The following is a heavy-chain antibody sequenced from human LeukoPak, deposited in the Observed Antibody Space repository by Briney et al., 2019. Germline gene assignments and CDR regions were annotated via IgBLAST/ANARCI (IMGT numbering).Heavy chain of an antibody. J-gene: IGHJ4*02. CDR3: AKAPFMVRGVPDY. D-gene: IGHD3-10*01. CDR1: GFTFDDYA. V-gene: IGHV3-9*01. CDR2: ISRNSGSI. Sequence: GGSLRLSCAASGFTFDDYAMHWVRQAPGKGLEWVSGISRNSGSIGYADSVKGRFTISRDNAKNSLYLQMNSLRAEDTALYYCAKAPFMVRGVPDYWGQGTLVTVSS.